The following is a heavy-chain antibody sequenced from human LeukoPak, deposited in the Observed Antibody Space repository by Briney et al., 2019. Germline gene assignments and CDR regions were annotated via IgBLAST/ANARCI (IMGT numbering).Heavy chain of an antibody. CDR1: DFTVSSNY. J-gene: IGHJ4*02. V-gene: IGHV3-53*01. CDR2: IYAGGTT. CDR3: ARGPPPQRFGGPYYRGYFEN. D-gene: IGHD3-22*01. Sequence: GGSLRLSCAASDFTVSSNYLSWVRQAPGKGLEWVSIIYAGGTTYYADSVKGRFTISRDNSKNTLYLQMNRLRAEDTAVYYCARGPPPQRFGGPYYRGYFENRGQGTLVTVSS.